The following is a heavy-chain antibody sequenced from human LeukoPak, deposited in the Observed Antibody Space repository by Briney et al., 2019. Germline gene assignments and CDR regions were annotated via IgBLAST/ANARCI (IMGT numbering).Heavy chain of an antibody. V-gene: IGHV4-34*01. J-gene: IGHJ4*02. CDR3: ARRTDTRGYRRFDY. CDR2: INHSGNT. CDR1: GGSFSGYY. Sequence: ASETLSLTCAVYGGSFSGYYWSWIRQPPGKGLEWIGEINHSGNTNYNPSLKSRLTISVDTSKNQFSLKLSSVTAADTAVYYCARRTDTRGYRRFDYWGQGTLVTVSS. D-gene: IGHD5-18*01.